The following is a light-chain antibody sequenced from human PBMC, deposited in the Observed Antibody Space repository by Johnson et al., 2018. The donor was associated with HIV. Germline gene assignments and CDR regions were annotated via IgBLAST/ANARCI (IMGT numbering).Light chain of an antibody. CDR2: DDN. J-gene: IGLJ1*01. CDR3: GTWDPSLSAGEV. CDR1: SSNIGNNY. V-gene: IGLV1-51*01. Sequence: QSVLTQPPSVSAAPGQKVTISCSGSSSNIGNNYVSWYQQLPGTAPKLLIYDDNKRPSGIPDRFSGSKSGPSATLGITGLQTGDEADYYCGTWDPSLSAGEVFGTGTKVTVL.